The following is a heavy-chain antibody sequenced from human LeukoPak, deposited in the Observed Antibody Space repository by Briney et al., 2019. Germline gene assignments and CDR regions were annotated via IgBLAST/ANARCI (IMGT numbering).Heavy chain of an antibody. J-gene: IGHJ4*02. CDR3: ARASRWLAFDN. V-gene: IGHV3-66*01. Sequence: PGGSLRLSCVASRFTVSNNHMNWVRPAPGKGLEWVSVIYNGDNTYYADSVQGRFTISKDNSKNTLCLQMNSLRPEDTAVYFCARASRWLAFDNWGQGTLVTVSS. D-gene: IGHD6-19*01. CDR1: RFTVSNNH. CDR2: IYNGDNT.